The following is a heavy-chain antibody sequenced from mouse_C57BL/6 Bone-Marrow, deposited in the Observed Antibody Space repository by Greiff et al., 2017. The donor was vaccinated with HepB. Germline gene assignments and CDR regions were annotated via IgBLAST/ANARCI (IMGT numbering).Heavy chain of an antibody. Sequence: EVMLVESGGGLVQPGGSLKLSCAASGFTFSDYGMAWVRQAPRKGPEWVAFISNLAYSIYYADTVTGRFTISRENAKNTLYLEMSSLRSEDTAMYYCARHDGNYLFAYWGQGTLVTVSA. J-gene: IGHJ3*01. V-gene: IGHV5-15*01. CDR2: ISNLAYSI. CDR3: ARHDGNYLFAY. CDR1: GFTFSDYG. D-gene: IGHD2-1*01.